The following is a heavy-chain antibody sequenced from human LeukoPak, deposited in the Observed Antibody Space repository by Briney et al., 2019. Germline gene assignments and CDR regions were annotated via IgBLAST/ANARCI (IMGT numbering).Heavy chain of an antibody. CDR1: GGSISSSSYY. Sequence: SETLSLTCTVSGGSISSSSYYWGWIRQPPGTGLEWIGSIYYSGSTYYNPSLKSRVTISVDTSKNQFSLKLSPVTAADTAVYYCARRGEWLALDYWGQGTLVTVSS. V-gene: IGHV4-39*01. CDR2: IYYSGST. J-gene: IGHJ4*02. D-gene: IGHD6-19*01. CDR3: ARRGEWLALDY.